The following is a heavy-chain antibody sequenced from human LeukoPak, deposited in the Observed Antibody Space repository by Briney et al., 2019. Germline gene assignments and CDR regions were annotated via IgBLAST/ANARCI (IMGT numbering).Heavy chain of an antibody. V-gene: IGHV3-48*04. CDR3: ARDRSGYSGYDFFDY. D-gene: IGHD5-12*01. CDR1: GFTFSSYW. CDR2: ISISGSTI. J-gene: IGHJ4*02. Sequence: GGSLRLSCAASGFTFSSYWMSWVRQAPGKGLEWVSYISISGSTIYYADSVKGRFTISRDNAKNSLYLQMNSLRAEDTAVYYCARDRSGYSGYDFFDYWGQGALVTVSS.